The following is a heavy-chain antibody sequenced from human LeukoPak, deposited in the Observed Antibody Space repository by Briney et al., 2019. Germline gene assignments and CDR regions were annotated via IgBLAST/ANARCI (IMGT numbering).Heavy chain of an antibody. CDR1: GFTFSNYA. V-gene: IGHV3-30*04. CDR2: ISYDGSNK. J-gene: IGHJ4*02. Sequence: GRSLRLSCAASGFTFSNYAMHWVRQAPGKGLEWVAVISYDGSNKYYADSVKGRFTISRDNSRNTLYLQMNSLRAEDTAVYYCAKAGASGYDYVWGSYRYFYYFDYWGQGTLVTVSS. CDR3: AKAGASGYDYVWGSYRYFYYFDY. D-gene: IGHD3-16*02.